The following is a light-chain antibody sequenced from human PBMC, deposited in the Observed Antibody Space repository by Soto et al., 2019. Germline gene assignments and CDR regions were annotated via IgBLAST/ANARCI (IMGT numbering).Light chain of an antibody. CDR1: QSISSW. CDR2: DAS. Sequence: DIQMTQSPSTLSASVGDRVTITCRASQSISSWLAWYQQKPGKAPKLLIYDASTFESGVPSRFSGSGSGTEFTLTISSLQAEDFATYFCQESYTSPAVSFGGGTKVEIK. CDR3: QESYTSPAVS. J-gene: IGKJ4*01. V-gene: IGKV1-5*01.